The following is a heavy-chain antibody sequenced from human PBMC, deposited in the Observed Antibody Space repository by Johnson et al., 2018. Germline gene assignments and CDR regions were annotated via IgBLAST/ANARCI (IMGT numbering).Heavy chain of an antibody. CDR3: AKDGKTGRYYYKYVDV. J-gene: IGHJ6*03. D-gene: IGHD3-9*01. Sequence: VQLVQSGGGVVQXGRSLRLSCAASGFIFHHYAMHWVRQVPGKGPEWVSGISWNGTVIGYADSVKGRFTISRDNARNSLYLQMNSLRVEDTALYYCAKDGKTGRYYYKYVDVWGKGTMVTVSS. CDR1: GFIFHHYA. V-gene: IGHV3-9*01. CDR2: ISWNGTVI.